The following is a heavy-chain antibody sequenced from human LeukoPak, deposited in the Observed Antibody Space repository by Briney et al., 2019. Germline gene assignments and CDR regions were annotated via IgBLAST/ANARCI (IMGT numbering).Heavy chain of an antibody. CDR2: ISSSGSTI. CDR3: ARVADYCSSTSCGMDV. V-gene: IGHV3-11*01. Sequence: GGSLRLSCAASGFTFSDYYVSWIRQAPGKGLEWVSYISSSGSTIYYADSVKGRFTISRDNAKNSLYLQMNSLRAEDTAVYYCARVADYCSSTSCGMDVWGQGTTVTVSS. CDR1: GFTFSDYY. J-gene: IGHJ6*02. D-gene: IGHD2-2*01.